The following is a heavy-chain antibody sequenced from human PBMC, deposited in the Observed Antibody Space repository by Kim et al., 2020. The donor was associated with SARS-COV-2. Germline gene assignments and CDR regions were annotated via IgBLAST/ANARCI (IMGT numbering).Heavy chain of an antibody. V-gene: IGHV4-39*01. J-gene: IGHJ5*02. CDR3: ARHQGPSRGRRWFDP. CDR2: IYYSGTT. Sequence: SETLSLTCTVSGGSISSSSDSWGWIRQSPGKGLEWIGNIYYSGTTSNNPSVRSRVTISVDTSKTQFSLKLSSVTAADTAVYYCARHQGPSRGRRWFDPWGQGTLVTVSS. D-gene: IGHD2-2*01. CDR1: GGSISSSSDS.